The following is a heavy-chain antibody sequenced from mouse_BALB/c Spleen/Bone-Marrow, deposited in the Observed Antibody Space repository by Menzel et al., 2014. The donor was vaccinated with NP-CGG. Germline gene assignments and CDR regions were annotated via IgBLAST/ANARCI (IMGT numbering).Heavy chain of an antibody. CDR3: TTGFAY. V-gene: IGHV6-6*02. CDR1: GFTFSNYW. J-gene: IGHJ3*01. CDR2: IRLKSHNYAT. Sequence: LQQSGGGLVQPGRSMKLSCVASGFTFSNYWMNWVRQSPEKGLEWVAEIRLKSHNYATHYAESVKGRFTISRDDSKRNVYLQINNERAEDTGIYYCTTGFAYWGQGTLVTVSA.